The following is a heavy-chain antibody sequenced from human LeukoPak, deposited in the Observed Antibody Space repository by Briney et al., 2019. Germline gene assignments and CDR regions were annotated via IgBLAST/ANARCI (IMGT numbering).Heavy chain of an antibody. CDR1: GYTFTGYY. CDR2: INPNSGGT. CDR3: ARGGYCSGGSCYNPFDY. Sequence: ASVKVSCMASGYTFTGYYMHWVRQAPGQGLEWMGRINPNSGGTNYAQKFQGRVTMTRDTSISTAYMELSRLRSDDTAVYYCARGGYCSGGSCYNPFDYWGQGTLVTVSS. D-gene: IGHD2-15*01. J-gene: IGHJ4*02. V-gene: IGHV1-2*06.